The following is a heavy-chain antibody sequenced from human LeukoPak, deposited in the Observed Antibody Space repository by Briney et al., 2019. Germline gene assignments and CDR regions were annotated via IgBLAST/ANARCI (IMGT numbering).Heavy chain of an antibody. CDR1: GFTVSSNY. Sequence: GGSLRLSCAASGFTVSSNYMSWVRQAPGKGLKWVSVIYSGGSTYYADSVKGRFTISRDNSKNTLYLQMNSLQAEDTAVYYCARVGLTMDRGVVTYYYYMDVWGKGTTVIVSS. D-gene: IGHD3-10*01. J-gene: IGHJ6*03. V-gene: IGHV3-53*01. CDR3: ARVGLTMDRGVVTYYYYMDV. CDR2: IYSGGST.